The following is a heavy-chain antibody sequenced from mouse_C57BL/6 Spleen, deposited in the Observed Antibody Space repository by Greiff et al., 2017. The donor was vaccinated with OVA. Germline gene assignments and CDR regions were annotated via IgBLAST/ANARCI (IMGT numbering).Heavy chain of an antibody. CDR3: ARRIYYYHYWYFDV. D-gene: IGHD1-1*01. V-gene: IGHV1-26*01. CDR2: INPNNGGT. CDR1: GYTFTDYY. Sequence: VQLQQSGPELVKPGASVKISCKASGYTFTDYYMNWVKQSHGKSLEWIGDINPNNGGTSYNQKFKGKATLTVDKSSSTAYMELRSLTSEDSAVYYCARRIYYYHYWYFDVWGTGTTVTVSS. J-gene: IGHJ1*03.